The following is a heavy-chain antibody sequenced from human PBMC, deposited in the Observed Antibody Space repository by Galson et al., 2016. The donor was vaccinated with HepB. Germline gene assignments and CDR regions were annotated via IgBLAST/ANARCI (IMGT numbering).Heavy chain of an antibody. CDR2: IYHTGTS. CDR1: GASISDSNW. CDR3: ARASVVPGAIMIFDS. J-gene: IGHJ5*01. V-gene: IGHV4-4*02. Sequence: SETLSLTCAVSGASISDSNWWTWVRQAPGKGLEWIGEIYHTGTSNNNPSLLSRFTMSIDNSRNHFSLNLNSVTAANTAVYYCARASVVPGAIMIFDSWGQGILVTVSS. D-gene: IGHD2-2*02.